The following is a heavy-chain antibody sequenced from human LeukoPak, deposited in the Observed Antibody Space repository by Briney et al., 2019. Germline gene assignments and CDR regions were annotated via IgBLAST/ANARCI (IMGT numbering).Heavy chain of an antibody. CDR1: GFTVSSNY. D-gene: IGHD3-22*01. CDR2: IYSGGST. J-gene: IGHJ3*02. Sequence: PGGSLRLSCAASGFTVSSNYMSWVRQAPGKGLECVSDIYSGGSTYYADSVKSRFTISRDNSKNTLYLQMNSLRAEDTAVYYCAASLGLEIVVVTPPAFDIWGQGTIVTVSS. V-gene: IGHV3-66*01. CDR3: AASLGLEIVVVTPPAFDI.